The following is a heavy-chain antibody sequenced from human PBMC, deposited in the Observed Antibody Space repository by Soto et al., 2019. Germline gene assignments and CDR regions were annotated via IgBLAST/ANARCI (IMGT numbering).Heavy chain of an antibody. CDR2: IIPIFATV. CDR3: ARGGRGYSSAPRYYFDY. CDR1: GGSFSSNP. V-gene: IGHV1-69*01. D-gene: IGHD5-18*01. J-gene: IGHJ4*02. Sequence: QVQLVQSGSEVKKPGSSVKVSCKASGGSFSSNPISWVRQAPGQGLEWMAGIIPIFATVHYAQKFQGRVTITADESTSTAYMELTSLRSEDTAVYFCARGGRGYSSAPRYYFDYWGQGTLGNVSS.